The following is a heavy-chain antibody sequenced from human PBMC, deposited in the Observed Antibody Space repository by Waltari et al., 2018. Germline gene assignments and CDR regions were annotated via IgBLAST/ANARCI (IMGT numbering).Heavy chain of an antibody. D-gene: IGHD6-13*01. CDR1: GGSISSGSYY. CDR3: AREPYRSSWYYWYFDL. Sequence: QVQLQESGPGLVKPSQTLSLTCIVSGGSISSGSYYWNWLRQPAGKGLEWIGRINTSGSTDYNPSLKSRVTISVDTSKNQFSLKLRSVTAADTAVYYCAREPYRSSWYYWYFDLWGRGTLVTVSS. J-gene: IGHJ2*01. V-gene: IGHV4-61*02. CDR2: INTSGST.